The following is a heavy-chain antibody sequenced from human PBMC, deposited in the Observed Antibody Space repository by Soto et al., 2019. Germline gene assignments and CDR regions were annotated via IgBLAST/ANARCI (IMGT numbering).Heavy chain of an antibody. CDR1: GGSFSGYY. Sequence: SETLSLTCAVYGGSFSGYYWSWIRQPPGKGLEWIGEINHSGSTNYNPSLKSRVTISVDTSKNQFSLRLGSVTAADTAVYYCARGTRGTVPRTKNYYYYGMDVWGQGTTVTVSS. V-gene: IGHV4-34*01. CDR3: ARGTRGTVPRTKNYYYYGMDV. J-gene: IGHJ6*02. D-gene: IGHD2-2*01. CDR2: INHSGST.